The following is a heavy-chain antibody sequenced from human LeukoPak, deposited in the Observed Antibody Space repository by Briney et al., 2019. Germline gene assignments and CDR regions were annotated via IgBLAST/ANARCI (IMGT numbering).Heavy chain of an antibody. V-gene: IGHV3-48*01. CDR1: GFTFSSYS. Sequence: GGSLRLSCAASGFTFSSYSMNWVRQAPGKGLEWVSYISSRNTIYYADSVKGRFTISRDNAQNTLYLQMNSLRAEDTVVYYCARVIENAWGQGTLVTVSS. CDR2: ISSRNTI. J-gene: IGHJ5*02. CDR3: ARVIENA. D-gene: IGHD3-22*01.